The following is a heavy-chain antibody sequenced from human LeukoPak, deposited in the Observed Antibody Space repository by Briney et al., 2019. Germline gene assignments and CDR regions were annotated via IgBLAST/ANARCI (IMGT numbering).Heavy chain of an antibody. D-gene: IGHD3-10*01. J-gene: IGHJ3*01. Sequence: SETLSLTCTISGGSISGSFWSWIRQPAGKGLEWIGRLATSGTINYNHSLNSRVTVSMDTSKNQFSLKLTSVTAADTAVYYCTRDGSKGSRGDAFDLWGQGSVVTVSS. V-gene: IGHV4-4*07. CDR2: LATSGTI. CDR3: TRDGSKGSRGDAFDL. CDR1: GGSISGSF.